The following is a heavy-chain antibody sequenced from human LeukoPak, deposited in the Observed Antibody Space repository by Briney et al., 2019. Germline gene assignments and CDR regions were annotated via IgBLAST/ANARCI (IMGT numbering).Heavy chain of an antibody. CDR2: IYYSGRT. CDR1: GDSVSRSDSY. Sequence: SETLSPTCSVSGDSVSRSDSYWDWIRQPPGKGLEWIGTIYYSGRTYYSPSLKSRVTMSVDPSNNQFSLNLRSVTAADTALYYCARRRYYDGSGYLEWGQGTLLSVSS. J-gene: IGHJ1*01. V-gene: IGHV4-39*01. CDR3: ARRRYYDGSGYLE. D-gene: IGHD3-22*01.